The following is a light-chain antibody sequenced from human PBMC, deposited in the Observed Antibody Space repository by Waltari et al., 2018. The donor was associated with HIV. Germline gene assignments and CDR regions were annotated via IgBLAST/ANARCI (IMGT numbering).Light chain of an antibody. Sequence: QSALTQPRSVSGSPGQSVTISCTGTSSDVGGYDYVSWYQQRPAKAPKLMIFDVSKRPSGVPDRFSGSKSGNTASLTISGLQAEDEADYYCCSYAGSYSYVFGIGTRVTVL. CDR2: DVS. CDR1: SSDVGGYDY. J-gene: IGLJ1*01. V-gene: IGLV2-11*01. CDR3: CSYAGSYSYV.